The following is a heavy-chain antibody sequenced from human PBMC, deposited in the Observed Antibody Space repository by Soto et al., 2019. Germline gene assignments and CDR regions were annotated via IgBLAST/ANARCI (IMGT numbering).Heavy chain of an antibody. Sequence: EVKLLESGGRLVQPGGSLRLSCAASGFSFNIFAMNWVRQAPGQGLEWVSGISGGGGSTYYADSVKGRFTISRDNSNNTLDLQMNSLRAEDTAVYYCAKGPTSYDSSAQFDSWGQGTLVTVSS. J-gene: IGHJ4*02. CDR2: ISGGGGST. D-gene: IGHD3-22*01. CDR3: AKGPTSYDSSAQFDS. CDR1: GFSFNIFA. V-gene: IGHV3-23*01.